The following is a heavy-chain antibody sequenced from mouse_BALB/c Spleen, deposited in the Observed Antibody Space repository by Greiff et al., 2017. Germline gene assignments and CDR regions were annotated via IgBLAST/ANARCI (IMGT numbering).Heavy chain of an antibody. Sequence: LQQPGSELVRPGASVKLSCKASGYTFTSYWMHWVKQRPGQGLEWIGNIYPGSGSTNYDEKFKSKATLTVDTSSSTAYMQLSSLTSEDSAVYYGTRWGKGYAMDYWGQGTSVTVSS. CDR3: TRWGKGYAMDY. CDR1: GYTFTSYW. D-gene: IGHD1-3*01. J-gene: IGHJ4*01. CDR2: IYPGSGST. V-gene: IGHV1S22*01.